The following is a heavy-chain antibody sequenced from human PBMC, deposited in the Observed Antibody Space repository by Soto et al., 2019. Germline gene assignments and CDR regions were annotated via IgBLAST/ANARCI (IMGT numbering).Heavy chain of an antibody. V-gene: IGHV3-30*04. Sequence: GGSLRLSCAASGFTFSSYSMSRVRQAPGKGLEWVAVITYNGSNKYYADSVKGRFTISRDNSKNTLYLQMNSLRAEDTAVYYCATDYGSGSYLTNYYYGMDVPGQGTTVTLPS. CDR2: ITYNGSNK. CDR1: GFTFSSYS. D-gene: IGHD3-10*01. CDR3: ATDYGSGSYLTNYYYGMDV. J-gene: IGHJ6*02.